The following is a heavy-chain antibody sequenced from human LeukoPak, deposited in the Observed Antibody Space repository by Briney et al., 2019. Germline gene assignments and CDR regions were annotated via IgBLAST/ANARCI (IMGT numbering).Heavy chain of an antibody. CDR2: ISYTGNT. CDR1: GGSFSSGGFY. CDR3: AREKVTTETNWFDP. V-gene: IGHV4-31*03. Sequence: SQSLSLTCTVSGGSFSSGGFYWSWLRQHPGKALEWIGYISYTGNTYYNASLRSRVTISVDTSKNQFSLKLSSLTAADTAVYYCAREKVTTETNWFDPWGQGTLVTVSS. D-gene: IGHD4-11*01. J-gene: IGHJ5*02.